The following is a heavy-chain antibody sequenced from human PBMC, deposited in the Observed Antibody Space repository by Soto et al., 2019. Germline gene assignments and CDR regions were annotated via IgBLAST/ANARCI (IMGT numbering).Heavy chain of an antibody. CDR1: GYTFTSYG. V-gene: IGHV1-18*01. Sequence: GASVKVSCKASGYTFTSYGISWVRQAPGQGLEWMGWISAYNGNTNYAQKLQGRVTMTTDTSTSTAYMELRSLRSDDTAVYYCARSRTIAAAGLGFDYWGQGTLVTVS. CDR3: ARSRTIAAAGLGFDY. CDR2: ISAYNGNT. D-gene: IGHD6-13*01. J-gene: IGHJ4*02.